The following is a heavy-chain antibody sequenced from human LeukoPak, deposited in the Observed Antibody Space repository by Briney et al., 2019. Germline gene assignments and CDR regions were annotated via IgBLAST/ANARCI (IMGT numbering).Heavy chain of an antibody. Sequence: GGSLRLSCAASGFIFSDYYMSWIRQAPGKGLEWVSYISSSGSSMYNADSVKGRFTISRDNAKNSLYLQMNSLRAEDTAVYYCAELGITMIGGVWGKGTTVTISS. V-gene: IGHV3-11*04. CDR2: ISSSGSSM. D-gene: IGHD3-10*02. CDR3: AELGITMIGGV. CDR1: GFIFSDYY. J-gene: IGHJ6*04.